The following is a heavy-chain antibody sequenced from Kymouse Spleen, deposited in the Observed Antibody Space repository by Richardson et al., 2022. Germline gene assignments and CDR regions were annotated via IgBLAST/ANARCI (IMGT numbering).Heavy chain of an antibody. D-gene: IGHD3-10*01. CDR2: INHSGST. CDR3: ARGLYYYGSGSWRFDY. J-gene: IGHJ4*02. Sequence: QVQLQQWGAGLLKPSETLSLTCAVYGGSFSGYYWSWIRQPPGKGLEWIGEINHSGSTNYNPSLKSRVTISVDTSKNQFSLKLSSVTAADTAVYYCARGLYYYGSGSWRFDYWGQGTLVTVSS. V-gene: IGHV4-34*01. CDR1: GGSFSGYY.